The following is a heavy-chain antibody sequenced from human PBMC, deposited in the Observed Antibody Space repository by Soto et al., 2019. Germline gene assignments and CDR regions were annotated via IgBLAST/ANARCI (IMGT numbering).Heavy chain of an antibody. J-gene: IGHJ4*02. CDR1: GFTFSSYG. V-gene: IGHV3-33*01. CDR2: IWYDGSNK. CDR3: ARDAYLYSGSYAH. Sequence: LRLSCAASGFTFSSYGMHWVRQAPGKGLEWVALIWYDGSNKNYADSVKGRFTITRDDSKNTLYLQMNSLRAEDTAVDFCARDAYLYSGSYAHWGQGTMVTVSS. D-gene: IGHD3-10*01.